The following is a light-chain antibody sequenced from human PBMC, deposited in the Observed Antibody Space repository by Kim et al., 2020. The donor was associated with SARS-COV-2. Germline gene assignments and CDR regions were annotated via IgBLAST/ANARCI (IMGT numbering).Light chain of an antibody. J-gene: IGKJ2*01. CDR1: QSISVH. CDR2: QAS. Sequence: DIQMTQSPSTLSAYVGDRVTITCRASQSISVHLAWYQQSQGKPPKLLIYQASTLQSGVPSRFSGSGSGTEFTLTVSGLQPDDFAIYYCLQFNSYPYTFGQGTKLEIK. CDR3: LQFNSYPYT. V-gene: IGKV1-5*03.